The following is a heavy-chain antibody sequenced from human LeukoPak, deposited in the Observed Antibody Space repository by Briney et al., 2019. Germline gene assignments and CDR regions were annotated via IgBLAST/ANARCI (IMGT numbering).Heavy chain of an antibody. CDR1: GGSISGDY. Sequence: SETLSLTCTVSGGSISGDYWSWIRQPAGKGLEWIGRINTSGNINYNPSLKSRVTMSVDTSKNQFSLKLSSATAADTAVYYCARDDYYGAFDIWGQGTMVTVSS. CDR3: ARDDYYGAFDI. CDR2: INTSGNI. J-gene: IGHJ3*02. V-gene: IGHV4-4*07. D-gene: IGHD3-10*01.